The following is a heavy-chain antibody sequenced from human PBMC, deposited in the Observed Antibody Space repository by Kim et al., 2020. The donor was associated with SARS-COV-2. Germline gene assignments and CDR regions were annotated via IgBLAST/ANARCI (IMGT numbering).Heavy chain of an antibody. CDR2: IDGSGGTT. D-gene: IGHD2-21*01. CDR1: GFTFTGYA. Sequence: GGSLRLSCTTSGFTFTGYAMTWVRQAPGKGLEWVSTIDGSGGTTYYVDSVKGRFTISRDNSKNTLYLQMSTLRADDTAVYYCMKGGWGSVWDNWGQGTLVTVSS. V-gene: IGHV3-23*01. CDR3: MKGGWGSVWDN. J-gene: IGHJ4*02.